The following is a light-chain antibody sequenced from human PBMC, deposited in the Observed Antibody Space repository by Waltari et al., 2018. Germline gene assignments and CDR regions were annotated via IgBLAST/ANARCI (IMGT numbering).Light chain of an antibody. CDR3: QQSFNVPLS. CDR2: ATS. J-gene: IGKJ4*01. V-gene: IGKV1-39*01. Sequence: DIQMTQSPSTLSASVGDRITITCRASQNVDNYFNWYQQKPGGAPNLLIYATSILQNGVPSRFSGSGSGTDFTLTINSLQPEDFATYFCQQSFNVPLSFGGGTKVEI. CDR1: QNVDNY.